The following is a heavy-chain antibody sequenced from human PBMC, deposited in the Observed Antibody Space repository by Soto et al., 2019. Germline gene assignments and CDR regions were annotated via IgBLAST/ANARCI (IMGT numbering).Heavy chain of an antibody. D-gene: IGHD3-10*02. J-gene: IGHJ1*01. Sequence: GGSLRLSWAASALTFKPYNKNWVRQAPGKGQKWLSYINSGGDSIYYADSVKGRFTISRDNIKKSLYLQMNRLRVEDTAFFYFAVVYYVNDGYAWGQGTLVTVSS. CDR2: INSGGDSI. CDR1: ALTFKPYN. CDR3: AVVYYVNDGYA. V-gene: IGHV3-48*01.